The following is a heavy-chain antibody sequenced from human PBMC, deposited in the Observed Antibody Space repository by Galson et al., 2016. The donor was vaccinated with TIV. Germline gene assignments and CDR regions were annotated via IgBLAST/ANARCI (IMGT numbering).Heavy chain of an antibody. J-gene: IGHJ6*02. V-gene: IGHV3-21*01. CDR2: ISVSSDYI. CDR1: GFTFSGHS. CDR3: ARIIGYWVGYYSMDV. Sequence: SLRLSCAASGFTFSGHSMNWVRQAPGKGLEWVSSISVSSDYIYYGDSVKGRFTISRDNAKKSLYLQMHSLRAEDTAVYYCARIIGYWVGYYSMDVWGQGTTATVSS. D-gene: IGHD2-8*02.